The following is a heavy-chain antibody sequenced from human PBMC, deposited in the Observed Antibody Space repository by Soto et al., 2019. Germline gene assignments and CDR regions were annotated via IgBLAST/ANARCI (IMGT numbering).Heavy chain of an antibody. V-gene: IGHV4-59*01. D-gene: IGHD2-15*01. J-gene: IGHJ5*02. CDR1: GGSISDYY. CDR3: AREADPLFCSGSSCYGGWFDP. CDR2: IYDSGDT. Sequence: SETLSLTCTVSGGSISDYYRTWIRQTPGKELEWIGYIYDSGDTYYNPSLRSRVTISDHTSKNQFSLKLSSISAADTAVYYCAREADPLFCSGSSCYGGWFDPWGRGTLVTVSS.